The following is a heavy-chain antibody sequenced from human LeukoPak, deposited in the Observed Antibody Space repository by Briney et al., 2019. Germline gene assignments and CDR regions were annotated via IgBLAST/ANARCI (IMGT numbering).Heavy chain of an antibody. V-gene: IGHV1-18*01. CDR3: ARDNRIRYFDWSIPMDY. D-gene: IGHD3-9*01. CDR1: GYTFTGYG. Sequence: ASVKVSCKASGYTFTGYGISWVRQAPGQGLEWMGWISAYNGNTNYAQKLQGRVTMTTDTSTSTAYMELRSLRSDDTAVYYCARDNRIRYFDWSIPMDYWGQGTLVTVSS. J-gene: IGHJ4*02. CDR2: ISAYNGNT.